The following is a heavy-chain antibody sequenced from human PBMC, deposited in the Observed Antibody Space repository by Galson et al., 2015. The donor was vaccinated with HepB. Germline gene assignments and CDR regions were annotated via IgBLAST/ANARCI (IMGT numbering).Heavy chain of an antibody. J-gene: IGHJ3*02. CDR2: FDPEDGET. Sequence: SVKVSCKVSGYTLTELSMHWVRQAPGKGLEWMGGFDPEDGETIYAQKFQGRVTMTEDTSTDTAYMELSSLRSEDTAVYYCATVADRYYYDSSGYSDAFDIWGHGTMVTVSS. V-gene: IGHV1-24*01. D-gene: IGHD3-22*01. CDR1: GYTLTELS. CDR3: ATVADRYYYDSSGYSDAFDI.